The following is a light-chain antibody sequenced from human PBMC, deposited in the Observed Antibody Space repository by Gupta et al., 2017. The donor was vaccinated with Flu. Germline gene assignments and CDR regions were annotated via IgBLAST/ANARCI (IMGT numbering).Light chain of an antibody. CDR3: QVWDSSSDHLWV. CDR2: DDS. J-gene: IGLJ3*02. CDR1: NIGSKS. Sequence: SYVLTQPPSVSVAPGQTARITCGGNNIGSKSLHWYQQKSDQAPVLVVYDDSVRPSGIPERFSGSNSGNTDTLTISRVEAGDEADYYCQVWDSSSDHLWVFGGGTKLTVL. V-gene: IGLV3-21*02.